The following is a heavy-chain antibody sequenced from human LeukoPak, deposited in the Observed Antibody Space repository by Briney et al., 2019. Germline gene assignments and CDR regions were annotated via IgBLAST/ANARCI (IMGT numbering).Heavy chain of an antibody. CDR2: FDPEDGET. CDR3: ATALDTTVTKYFQH. J-gene: IGHJ1*01. CDR1: GYTLTELS. V-gene: IGHV1-24*01. D-gene: IGHD4-17*01. Sequence: GASVKVSCKVSGYTLTELSMHWVRQAPGKGLEWMGGFDPEDGETIYAQKFQGRATMTEDTSTDTAYMELSSLRSEDTAVYYCATALDTTVTKYFQHWGQGTLVTVSS.